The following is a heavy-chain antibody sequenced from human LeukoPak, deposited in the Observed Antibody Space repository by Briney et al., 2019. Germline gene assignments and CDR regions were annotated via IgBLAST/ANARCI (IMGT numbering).Heavy chain of an antibody. CDR2: SNAGNGNT. D-gene: IGHD2-2*01. CDR1: GYTFTSYT. V-gene: IGHV1-3*02. J-gene: IGHJ4*02. Sequence: ASVKVSCKASGYTFTSYTMHWVRQAPGQRLEWTGWSNAGNGNTKYSQEFQGRVTMTTDTSTSTAYMELRSLRSDDTAVYYCARDRRKVVPAAIGYWGQGTLVTVSS. CDR3: ARDRRKVVPAAIGY.